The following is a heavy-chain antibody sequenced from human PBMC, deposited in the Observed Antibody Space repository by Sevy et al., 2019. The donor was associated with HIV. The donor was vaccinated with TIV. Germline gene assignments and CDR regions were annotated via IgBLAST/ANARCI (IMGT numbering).Heavy chain of an antibody. CDR3: SREITRYSNGWQNDAFDV. CDR2: IRRKSYGGTA. Sequence: GGSLRLSCIASGFTFGDYAMSWVRQAPGKGLEWVGFIRRKSYGGTADYAASVKGRFTISRDDSNNTAYLQMNSLKTEDTAVYYCSREITRYSNGWQNDAFDVWGQGTMVTVSS. D-gene: IGHD6-19*01. J-gene: IGHJ3*01. CDR1: GFTFGDYA. V-gene: IGHV3-49*04.